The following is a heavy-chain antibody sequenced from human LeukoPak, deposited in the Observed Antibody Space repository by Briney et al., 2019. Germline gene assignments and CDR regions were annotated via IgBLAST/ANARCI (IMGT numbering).Heavy chain of an antibody. CDR2: ISAYNGNT. D-gene: IGHD1-26*01. J-gene: IGHJ4*02. CDR3: ASVVGATILDY. Sequence: VASVKVSCKASGYTFTSYGIGWVRQAPGQGLEWMGWISAYNGNTKYAQKFQGRVTMTTDTSTSTAYMELRSLRSDDTAVYYCASVVGATILDYWGQGTLVTVSS. CDR1: GYTFTSYG. V-gene: IGHV1-18*01.